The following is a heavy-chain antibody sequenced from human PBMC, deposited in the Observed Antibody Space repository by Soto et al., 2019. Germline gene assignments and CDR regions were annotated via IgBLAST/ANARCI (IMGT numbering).Heavy chain of an antibody. J-gene: IGHJ5*02. CDR1: GFTVSSNY. Sequence: EVQLVESGGGLVQPGGSLRLSCAASGFTVSSNYMSWVRQAPGKGLEWVSVIYSGGSTYYADSVKGRFTISRDNSKNTLYLQMNSLRAEDTAVYYCARDQGFWSGYDWFDPWGQGTLVTVSS. CDR2: IYSGGST. D-gene: IGHD3-3*01. CDR3: ARDQGFWSGYDWFDP. V-gene: IGHV3-66*01.